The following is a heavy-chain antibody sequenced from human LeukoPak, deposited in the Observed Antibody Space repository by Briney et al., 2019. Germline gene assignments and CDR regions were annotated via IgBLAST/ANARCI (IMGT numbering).Heavy chain of an antibody. J-gene: IGHJ1*01. Sequence: SETLSLTCTVSGASISSGYYYWSWIRQPAGKGLEWIGRISTSGSTDYSPSLKSRVTISSDTSRNQFSLKLNSVTAADTAVYFCARDDSGIFGVFSSPWGQGTLVTVSS. D-gene: IGHD3-3*01. CDR3: ARDDSGIFGVFSSP. CDR1: GASISSGYYY. V-gene: IGHV4-61*02. CDR2: ISTSGST.